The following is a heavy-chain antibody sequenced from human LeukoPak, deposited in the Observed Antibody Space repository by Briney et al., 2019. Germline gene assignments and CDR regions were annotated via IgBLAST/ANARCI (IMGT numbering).Heavy chain of an antibody. Sequence: ASVKVSCKASGYTFTSYAMHWVRQAPGQRLEWMGWINAGNDNTKYSQKFQGRVTITRDTSASTAYMEVSSLRSEDTAVYYCARDLGYCTGGTCYPNWFDPWGQGTLVTVSS. J-gene: IGHJ5*02. CDR1: GYTFTSYA. CDR2: INAGNDNT. D-gene: IGHD2-15*01. CDR3: ARDLGYCTGGTCYPNWFDP. V-gene: IGHV1-3*01.